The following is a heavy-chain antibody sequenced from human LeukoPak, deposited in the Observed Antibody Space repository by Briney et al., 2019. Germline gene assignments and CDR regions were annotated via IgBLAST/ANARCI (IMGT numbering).Heavy chain of an antibody. CDR3: ARDWGVMGGTDV. CDR1: GFSLSSYS. Sequence: GGSLRLSCAASGFSLSSYSMNWVRQAPGKGLEWVSSISSRGIHIYYADSVKGRFTISRDNAKTSLYLQMNSLRAEDTAVYYCARDWGVMGGTDVWGQGTTVTVSS. V-gene: IGHV3-21*01. D-gene: IGHD3-16*01. CDR2: ISSRGIHI. J-gene: IGHJ6*02.